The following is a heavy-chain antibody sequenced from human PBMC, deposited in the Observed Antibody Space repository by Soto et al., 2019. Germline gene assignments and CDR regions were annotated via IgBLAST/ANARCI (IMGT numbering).Heavy chain of an antibody. CDR2: MNPNSGNT. CDR1: WYTFTKSD. J-gene: IGHJ6*02. CDR3: ARDLVADYYYYYGMDV. Sequence: APGKVSSEASWYTFTKSDIKWGRQAPGQGLEWMGWMNPNSGNTGYAQKFQGRVTMTRNTSITTAYMELSSLRSGDTAVYYCARDLVADYYYYYGMDVWGQGTTVTVSS. V-gene: IGHV1-8*01.